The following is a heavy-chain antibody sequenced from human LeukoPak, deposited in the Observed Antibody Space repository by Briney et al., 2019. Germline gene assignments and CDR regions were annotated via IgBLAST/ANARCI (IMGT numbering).Heavy chain of an antibody. J-gene: IGHJ4*02. Sequence: NPSETLSLTCTVSGFSISSGHYWGWVRQPPGAGLEWIGSVYQSGTTYYNPSLKSRVTTSVDMSKNQFSLRLRPVTAADPAVYYCAKIFIRNGYSSYFDCWGQGTLVTVSS. V-gene: IGHV4-38-2*02. CDR1: GFSISSGHY. CDR3: AKIFIRNGYSSYFDC. CDR2: VYQSGTT. D-gene: IGHD5-18*01.